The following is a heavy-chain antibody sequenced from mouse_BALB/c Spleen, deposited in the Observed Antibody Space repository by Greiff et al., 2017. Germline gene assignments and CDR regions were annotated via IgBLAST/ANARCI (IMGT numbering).Heavy chain of an antibody. CDR3: ASGVRRDYYAMDY. V-gene: IGHV3-2*02. D-gene: IGHD2-14*01. CDR2: ISYSGST. CDR1: GYSITSDYA. J-gene: IGHJ4*01. Sequence: ESGPGLVKPSQSLSLTCTVTGYSITSDYAWNWIRQFPGNKLEWMGYISYSGSTSYNPSLKSRISITRDTSKNQFFLQLNSVTTEDTATYDCASGVRRDYYAMDYWGQGTSVTGSS.